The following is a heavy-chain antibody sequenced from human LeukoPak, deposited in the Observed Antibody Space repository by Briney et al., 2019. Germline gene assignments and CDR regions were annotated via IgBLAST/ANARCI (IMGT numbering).Heavy chain of an antibody. J-gene: IGHJ4*02. CDR2: INPNSGGT. CDR3: ARGTYVWGSYRFPDY. V-gene: IGHV1-2*02. D-gene: IGHD3-16*02. CDR1: GYTFTGYY. Sequence: ASVKVSCKASGYTFTGYYMHWVRQAPGQGLEWMGWINPNSGGTNYAQKFQGRVTMTRDTSISTAYMELSRLRSDDTAVYYCARGTYVWGSYRFPDYWGQGTLVTVSS.